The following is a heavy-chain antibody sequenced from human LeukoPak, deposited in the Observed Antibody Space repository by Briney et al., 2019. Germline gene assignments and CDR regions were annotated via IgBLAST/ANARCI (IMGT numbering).Heavy chain of an antibody. D-gene: IGHD2-2*01. CDR2: INHSGST. Sequence: SETLSLTCAVYGGSFSGYYWSWTRQPPGKGLEWIGEINHSGSTNYNPSLKSRVTISVDTSKNQFSLKLSSVTAADTAVYYCARGACTSCYFGYYYGMDVWGQGTTVTVSS. V-gene: IGHV4-34*01. CDR1: GGSFSGYY. CDR3: ARGACTSCYFGYYYGMDV. J-gene: IGHJ6*02.